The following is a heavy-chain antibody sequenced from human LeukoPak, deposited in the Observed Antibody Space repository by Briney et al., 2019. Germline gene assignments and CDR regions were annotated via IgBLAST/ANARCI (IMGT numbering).Heavy chain of an antibody. D-gene: IGHD3-10*01. J-gene: IGHJ4*02. Sequence: SETLSLTCAVSGGSISNYYWSWIRQPAGKGLEWIGRFYTSGSPNFNPSLRSRVTMSVDTSKKHFSLELSSVTAADTAVYYCARESGFYFGSGTSITPRTYFDYWGQGIRVTVSS. V-gene: IGHV4-4*07. CDR2: FYTSGSP. CDR1: GGSISNYY. CDR3: ARESGFYFGSGTSITPRTYFDY.